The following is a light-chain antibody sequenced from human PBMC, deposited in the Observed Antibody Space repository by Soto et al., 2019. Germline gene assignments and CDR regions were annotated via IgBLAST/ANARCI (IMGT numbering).Light chain of an antibody. Sequence: QSALTQPASVSVSPGQSITISCTGTSSDVGRYNYVSWYQQHPGKAPKLMIYEVSNRPSGVSNRFSGSKSGNTASLTISGLQAEDEADYYCSSYTSGSTYVFGTGTQLTVL. J-gene: IGLJ1*01. CDR3: SSYTSGSTYV. CDR2: EVS. CDR1: SSDVGRYNY. V-gene: IGLV2-14*01.